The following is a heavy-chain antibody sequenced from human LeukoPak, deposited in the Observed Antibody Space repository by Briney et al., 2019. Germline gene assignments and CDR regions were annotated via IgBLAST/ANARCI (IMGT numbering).Heavy chain of an antibody. CDR1: GFTFSTYA. J-gene: IGHJ4*02. Sequence: PGGSLRLSCAASGFTFSTYAMSWVRQAPGKGLEWVSAISGRDDSTYYADSVKGRFTISRDNSKNTLYLQMISLRDEDTAVYYCAEDSTDNGSGILDYWGQGTLVTVSS. V-gene: IGHV3-23*01. D-gene: IGHD3-10*01. CDR2: ISGRDDST. CDR3: AEDSTDNGSGILDY.